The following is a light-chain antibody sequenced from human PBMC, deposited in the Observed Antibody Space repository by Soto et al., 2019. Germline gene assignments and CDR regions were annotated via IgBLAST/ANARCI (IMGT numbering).Light chain of an antibody. Sequence: DIQMTQSPSYLSASVGDTVTITCRASQGISSYLAWYQQKPGKAPTLLIYAASTLQSGVPSRFSGSGFGTDFTLTISSLQAEDFASYYCQQLRSYPSTFGGGTKVDIK. CDR1: QGISSY. V-gene: IGKV1-9*01. J-gene: IGKJ4*01. CDR2: AAS. CDR3: QQLRSYPST.